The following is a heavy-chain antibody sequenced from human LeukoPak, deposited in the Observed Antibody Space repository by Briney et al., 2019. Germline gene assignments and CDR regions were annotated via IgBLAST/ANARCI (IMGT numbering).Heavy chain of an antibody. CDR2: INPSGGST. CDR1: GYTFTSYY. J-gene: IGHJ5*02. D-gene: IGHD2-2*01. Sequence: ASVKVSCKASGYTFTSYYMHWVRQAPGQGLEWMGIINPSGGSTSYAQKFQGRVTMTRDMSTSTVYMELSSLRSEDTAVYYCARGVLPAANHPPLLNPWGQGTLVTVSS. CDR3: ARGVLPAANHPPLLNP. V-gene: IGHV1-46*01.